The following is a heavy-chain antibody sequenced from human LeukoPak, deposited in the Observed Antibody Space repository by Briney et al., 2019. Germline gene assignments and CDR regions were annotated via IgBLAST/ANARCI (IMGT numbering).Heavy chain of an antibody. D-gene: IGHD3-9*01. Sequence: GGSLRLSCAASGFTFSDYNMRWIRQAPGKGLEWVSSISRSGSTKYYADSVKGRFTISRDNAKNTLYLQMNSLRAEDTAVYYCAKGVKVPLLRYFSYYMDVWGKGTTVTISS. J-gene: IGHJ6*03. V-gene: IGHV3-11*04. CDR2: ISRSGSTK. CDR3: AKGVKVPLLRYFSYYMDV. CDR1: GFTFSDYN.